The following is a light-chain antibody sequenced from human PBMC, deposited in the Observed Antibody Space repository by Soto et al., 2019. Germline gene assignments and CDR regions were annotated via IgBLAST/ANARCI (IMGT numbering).Light chain of an antibody. CDR1: QGISSA. V-gene: IGKV1-13*02. CDR3: QQFNSYLIT. Sequence: AIQLTQSPSSLSASVGDRVTITCRASQGISSALAWYQQKPGKAPKLLIYAASSLESGVPSRFSGSGSVTDFTLTISSLQPEDFATYYCQQFNSYLITFGQGTRLEIK. J-gene: IGKJ5*01. CDR2: AAS.